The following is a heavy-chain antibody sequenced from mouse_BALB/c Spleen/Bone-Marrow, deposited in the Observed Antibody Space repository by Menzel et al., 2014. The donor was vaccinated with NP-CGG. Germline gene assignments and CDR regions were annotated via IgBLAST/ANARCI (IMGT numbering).Heavy chain of an antibody. J-gene: IGHJ1*01. CDR1: GFTFTDYY. CDR3: ARDENYDIYWYFDV. Sequence: EVKVVESRGGLVQPGGSLRLSCATSGFTFTDYYMSWVRQTPGKALEWLGFIRNKANGYTTDYSVSVKGRFTISRDNSQSILYLQMNTLRAEDSATYYCARDENYDIYWYFDVWGAGTTVTVSS. CDR2: IRNKANGYTT. V-gene: IGHV7-3*02. D-gene: IGHD1-1*01.